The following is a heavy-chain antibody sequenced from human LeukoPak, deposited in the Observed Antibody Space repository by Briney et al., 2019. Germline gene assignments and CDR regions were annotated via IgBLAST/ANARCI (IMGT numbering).Heavy chain of an antibody. J-gene: IGHJ4*02. V-gene: IGHV3-23*01. CDR1: GFTFSSYA. CDR3: AKDLDYYDSSGSDY. D-gene: IGHD3-22*01. Sequence: GGSLRLSCAASGFTFSSYAMSWVRRAPGKGLEWVSAISGSGGSTYYADSVKGRFTISRDNSKNTLYLQMNSLRAEDTAVYYCAKDLDYYDSSGSDYWGQGTLVTVSS. CDR2: ISGSGGST.